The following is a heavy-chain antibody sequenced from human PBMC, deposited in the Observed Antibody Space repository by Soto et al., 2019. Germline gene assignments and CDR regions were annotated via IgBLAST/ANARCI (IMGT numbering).Heavy chain of an antibody. J-gene: IGHJ6*01. D-gene: IGHD6-6*01. Sequence: GGSLRLSCAASGFTFSSYAMSWVRQAPGKGLEWVSAISGSGGSTYYADSVKGRFTISRDNSKNTLYLQMNSLTVEDTAVYYCARSGRPTQMGTGRITVRPVSYYYGVDVWGQGTTVTVST. CDR3: ARSGRPTQMGTGRITVRPVSYYYGVDV. CDR1: GFTFSSYA. V-gene: IGHV3-23*01. CDR2: ISGSGGST.